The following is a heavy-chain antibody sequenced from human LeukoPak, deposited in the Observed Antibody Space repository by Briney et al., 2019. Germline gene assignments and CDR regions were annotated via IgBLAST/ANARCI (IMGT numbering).Heavy chain of an antibody. CDR2: IWYDGSNK. V-gene: IGHV3-33*01. Sequence: GRSLRLSCAASGLTFSNHGMHWVRQAPGKGLEWVAFIWYDGSNKYYADSVKGRFTISRDNSKNTLYLQMNSLRAEDTAVYYCARLPNWGQGTLVTVSS. J-gene: IGHJ4*02. CDR1: GLTFSNHG. CDR3: ARLPN.